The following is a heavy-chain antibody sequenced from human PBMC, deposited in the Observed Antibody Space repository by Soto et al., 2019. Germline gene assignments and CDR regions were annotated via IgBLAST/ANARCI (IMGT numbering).Heavy chain of an antibody. Sequence: PSETLSLTCTVSGGSITSYYWNWIRQPPGKGLEWIGYISYSGNTNYNPSLKSRVTISLDTSKNQFSLKLTSVTAADTAVYYCARGDDWKSSCFDPWGQGTLVTSPQ. CDR2: ISYSGNT. CDR1: GGSITSYY. D-gene: IGHD1-1*01. CDR3: ARGDDWKSSCFDP. V-gene: IGHV4-59*01. J-gene: IGHJ5*02.